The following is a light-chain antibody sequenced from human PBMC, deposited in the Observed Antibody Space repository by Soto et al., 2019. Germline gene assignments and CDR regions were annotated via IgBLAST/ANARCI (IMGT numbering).Light chain of an antibody. Sequence: DIQMTQSPSTLSASIGDRVTITCRASQSINYWFAWYQQSPGKAPKLLIYKESNLECGVPSRFSGSGSGTEFTLTISSLQPDDFATYSYKHYNSYSRTFCQGTKVEIK. CDR2: KES. CDR1: QSINYW. CDR3: KHYNSYSRT. J-gene: IGKJ1*01. V-gene: IGKV1-5*03.